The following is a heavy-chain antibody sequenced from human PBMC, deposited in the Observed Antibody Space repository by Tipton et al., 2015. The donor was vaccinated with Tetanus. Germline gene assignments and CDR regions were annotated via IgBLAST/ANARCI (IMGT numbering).Heavy chain of an antibody. CDR2: IYYSGST. CDR3: ARGRYNWNYVDY. V-gene: IGHV4-59*12. CDR1: GGSISSYY. J-gene: IGHJ4*02. Sequence: TLSLTCTVSGGSISSYYWSWIRQPPGKGLEWIGYIYYSGSTNYSPSLKSRVTISVDTSKNQFSLKLSSVTAADTAVYYCARGRYNWNYVDYWGQGTLVTVSS. D-gene: IGHD1-20*01.